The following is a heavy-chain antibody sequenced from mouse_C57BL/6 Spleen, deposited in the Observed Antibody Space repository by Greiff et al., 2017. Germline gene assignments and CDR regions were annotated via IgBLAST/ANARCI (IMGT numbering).Heavy chain of an antibody. D-gene: IGHD1-1*01. V-gene: IGHV3-6*01. CDR1: GYSITSGYY. CDR3: ARNYGSSSWFAY. Sequence: DVQLQESGPGLVKPSPSLSLTCSVTGYSITSGYYWNWIRQFPGNKLEWMGYISYDGSNNYNPSLKNRISITRDTSKNQFFLKVNSVTTEDTATYYCARNYGSSSWFAYWGQGTLVTVSA. J-gene: IGHJ3*01. CDR2: ISYDGSN.